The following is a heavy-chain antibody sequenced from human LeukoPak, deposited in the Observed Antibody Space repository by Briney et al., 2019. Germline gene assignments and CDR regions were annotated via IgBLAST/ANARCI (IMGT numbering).Heavy chain of an antibody. CDR2: VRGSGGST. CDR1: GFTFSSYA. D-gene: IGHD6-19*01. CDR3: AKGDSTGWLASLDY. Sequence: PGGSLRLSCTASGFTFSSYALSWVRQAPGKGLEWVSAVRGSGGSTNYADSVKGRFTISRDNSKNTLYLQMNSLRAEDTAVYYCAKGDSTGWLASLDYWGQGTMV. J-gene: IGHJ4*02. V-gene: IGHV3-23*01.